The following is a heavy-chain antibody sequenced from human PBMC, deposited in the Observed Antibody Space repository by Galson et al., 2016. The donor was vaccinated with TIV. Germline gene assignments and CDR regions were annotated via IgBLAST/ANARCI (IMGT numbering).Heavy chain of an antibody. V-gene: IGHV3-33*01. CDR1: RIDFSSYG. CDR3: AREFSIPPRHYGMDV. Sequence: SLRLSCAASRIDFSSYGIHWVRQAPGKGLEWVALIWYDGSNEDYSDSVKGRFTISRDNSINMLYLQMNSLRVEDTAVYYFAREFSIPPRHYGMDVRGQGTTVTVS. CDR2: IWYDGSNE. J-gene: IGHJ6*02. D-gene: IGHD6-6*01.